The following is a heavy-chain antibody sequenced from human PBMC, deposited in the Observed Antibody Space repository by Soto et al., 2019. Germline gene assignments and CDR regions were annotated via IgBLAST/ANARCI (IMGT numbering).Heavy chain of an antibody. D-gene: IGHD2-21*01. V-gene: IGHV1-18*01. CDR1: GDTFRNFG. CDR3: AREHSYFDY. Sequence: QIQLLQSGAEVKKPGASVKITCKASGDTFRNFGISWVRQAPGQGLDWMGWISAYNANANYAQKFQGRLTMTADTSTSTAYMELRSLRSDDTAVYYCAREHSYFDYWGQGTLVTVSS. CDR2: ISAYNANA. J-gene: IGHJ4*02.